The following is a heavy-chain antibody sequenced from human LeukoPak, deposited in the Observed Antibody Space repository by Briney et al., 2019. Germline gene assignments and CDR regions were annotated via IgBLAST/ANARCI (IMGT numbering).Heavy chain of an antibody. CDR3: ARGSYVWGSYRPEATFDFDY. Sequence: ASVKVSCEASGYTFTSYGISWVRQAPGQGLEWMGWISAYNGNTNYAQKLQGRVTMTTDASTSTAYMELRSLRSDDTAVYYCARGSYVWGSYRPEATFDFDYWGQGTLVTVSS. CDR2: ISAYNGNT. D-gene: IGHD3-16*02. J-gene: IGHJ4*02. V-gene: IGHV1-18*01. CDR1: GYTFTSYG.